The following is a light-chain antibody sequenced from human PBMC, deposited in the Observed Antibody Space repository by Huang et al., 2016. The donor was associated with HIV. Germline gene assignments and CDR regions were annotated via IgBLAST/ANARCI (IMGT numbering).Light chain of an antibody. Sequence: IQMTQSPTSLSASVGDRVRITCRASQVISTYLNWFQQKPGKAPRLLIYGASTLHTGVPSRCRGSGSGTEFTLTISGLQVDDLGTYYCQQSYSSSITFGQGTRL. J-gene: IGKJ5*01. V-gene: IGKV1-39*01. CDR2: GAS. CDR3: QQSYSSSIT. CDR1: QVISTY.